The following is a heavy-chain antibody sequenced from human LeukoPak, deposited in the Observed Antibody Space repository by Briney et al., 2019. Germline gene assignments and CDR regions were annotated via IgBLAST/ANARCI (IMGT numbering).Heavy chain of an antibody. V-gene: IGHV3-33*01. Sequence: GGSLRLSCAASGFTFSSYGMHWVRQAPGKGLEWVAVIWYDGSNEYYADSVKGRFTISRDNSKNTLYLQMNSLRAEDTAVYYCAREGPKEYSSSSGNYYYYGMDVWGQGTTVTVSS. D-gene: IGHD6-6*01. J-gene: IGHJ6*02. CDR1: GFTFSSYG. CDR3: AREGPKEYSSSSGNYYYYGMDV. CDR2: IWYDGSNE.